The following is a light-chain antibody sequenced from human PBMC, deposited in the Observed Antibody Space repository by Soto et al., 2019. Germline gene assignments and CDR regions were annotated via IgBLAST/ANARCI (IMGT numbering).Light chain of an antibody. J-gene: IGKJ5*01. CDR2: KVS. CDR1: QSLVYSDGDTY. Sequence: DIVMTQTPPSLPVTLGQPASISCRSSQSLVYSDGDTYLSWLQQRPGQPLRLLIYKVSNRFSGVPDRFSGSGAGTDFTLKISRVEAEDVGVYYCMEASHSRTFGQGTRLEIK. V-gene: IGKV2-24*01. CDR3: MEASHSRT.